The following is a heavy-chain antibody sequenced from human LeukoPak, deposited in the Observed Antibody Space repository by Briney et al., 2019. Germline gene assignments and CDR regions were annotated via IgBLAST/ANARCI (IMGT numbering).Heavy chain of an antibody. CDR1: GFIFSSYA. V-gene: IGHV3-30-3*01. CDR2: ISYDGSNK. D-gene: IGHD3-10*01. CDR3: ATSGMDYYGSGSSLADAFDI. J-gene: IGHJ3*02. Sequence: GGSLRLSCAASGFIFSSYAMHWVRQAPGKGLEWVAVISYDGSNKYYADSVKGRFTISRDNSKNTLYLQMNSLRAEDTAVYYCATSGMDYYGSGSSLADAFDIWGQGTMVTVSS.